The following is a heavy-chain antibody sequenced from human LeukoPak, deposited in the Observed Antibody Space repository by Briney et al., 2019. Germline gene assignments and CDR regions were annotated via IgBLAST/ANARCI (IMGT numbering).Heavy chain of an antibody. J-gene: IGHJ4*02. CDR2: IKQDGSEK. CDR3: ARDPSLLDYGGNVGTFDY. V-gene: IGHV3-7*01. Sequence: GGSLRLSCAASGFDFSIYSMNYIRQAPGKGLEWVANIKQDGSEKYYVDSVKGRFTISRDNAKNSLYLQMNSLRAEDTAVYYCARDPSLLDYGGNVGTFDYWGQGTLVTVSS. D-gene: IGHD4-23*01. CDR1: GFDFSIYS.